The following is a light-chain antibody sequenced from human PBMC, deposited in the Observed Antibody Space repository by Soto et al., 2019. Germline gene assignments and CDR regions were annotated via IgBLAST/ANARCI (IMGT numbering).Light chain of an antibody. CDR1: QSVGNN. CDR3: QQHANWPLT. Sequence: EIVLTQSPATLSLSPGERATLSCRASQSVGNNLAWYQQKPGQAPVLLIYEASTRATGIPARFSGSGSGTDFTLTISSLEPEDFAVYYCQQHANWPLTFGGGTKVEIK. CDR2: EAS. J-gene: IGKJ4*01. V-gene: IGKV3-11*01.